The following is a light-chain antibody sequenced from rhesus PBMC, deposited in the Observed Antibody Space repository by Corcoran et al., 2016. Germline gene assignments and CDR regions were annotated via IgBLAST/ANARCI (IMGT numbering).Light chain of an antibody. V-gene: IGKV1-74*01. CDR1: ENVNND. J-gene: IGKJ4*01. CDR3: QHGYGTPLT. Sequence: DIQMTQSPSSLSASVGDRATITCRASENVNNDLNWYQQKPGKSPELLIYKAFTLQSGVPSRFSGSGSGTDYTFTISSLQPEDVATYYCQHGYGTPLTFGGGTKVELK. CDR2: KAF.